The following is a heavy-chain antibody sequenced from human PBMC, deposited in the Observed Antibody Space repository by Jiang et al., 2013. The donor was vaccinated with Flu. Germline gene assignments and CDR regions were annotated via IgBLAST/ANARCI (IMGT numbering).Heavy chain of an antibody. CDR2: IIPILGIA. V-gene: IGHV1-69*04. D-gene: IGHD3-22*01. CDR3: AVQAYDYYDSSGPDY. J-gene: IGHJ4*02. CDR1: GGTFSSYA. Sequence: GAEVKKPGSSVKASCKASGGTFSSYAISWVRQAPGQGLEWMGRIIPILGIANYAQKFQGRVTITADKSTSTAYMELSSLRSEDTAVYYCAVQAYDYYDSSGPDYWGQGTLVTVSS.